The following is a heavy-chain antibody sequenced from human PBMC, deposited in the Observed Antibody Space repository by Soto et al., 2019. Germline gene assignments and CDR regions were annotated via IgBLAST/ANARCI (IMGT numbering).Heavy chain of an antibody. D-gene: IGHD6-13*01. Sequence: SETLSLTCTVSGGSISSYYWSWIRQPPGKGLEWIGYIYYSGSTNYNPSLKSRVTISVDTSKNQFSLKLSSVTAADTAVYYCARSGQGIAAAGKGKVNWFDPWGQGTLVTVSP. V-gene: IGHV4-59*01. CDR3: ARSGQGIAAAGKGKVNWFDP. J-gene: IGHJ5*02. CDR2: IYYSGST. CDR1: GGSISSYY.